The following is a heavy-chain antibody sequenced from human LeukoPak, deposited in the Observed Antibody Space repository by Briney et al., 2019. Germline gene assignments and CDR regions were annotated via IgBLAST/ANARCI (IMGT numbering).Heavy chain of an antibody. CDR2: ISSSSSTI. CDR1: GFSFTTSG. D-gene: IGHD6-13*01. J-gene: IGHJ5*02. V-gene: IGHV3-48*04. Sequence: GGSLRLSCVASGFSFTTSGMHWVRQAPGKGLEWVSYISSSSSTIYYADSVKGRFTISRDNAKNSLYLQMNSLRAEDTAVYYCARESGEIAAAGFYNWFDPWGQGTLVTVSS. CDR3: ARESGEIAAAGFYNWFDP.